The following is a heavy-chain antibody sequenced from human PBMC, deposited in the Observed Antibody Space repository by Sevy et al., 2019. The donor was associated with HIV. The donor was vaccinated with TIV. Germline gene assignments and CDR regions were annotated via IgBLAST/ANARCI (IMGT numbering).Heavy chain of an antibody. CDR2: IIPILGTT. J-gene: IGHJ4*02. Sequence: ASVKVSCKASGGIFRTYGISWVRQAPGQGPEWVGGIIPILGTTNYAQKFRGRVTISADEYTKTVHMELSSLRSEDTGVYYCARGGGNGWYYFDYWGQETLVTVSS. D-gene: IGHD6-19*01. V-gene: IGHV1-69*13. CDR3: ARGGGNGWYYFDY. CDR1: GGIFRTYG.